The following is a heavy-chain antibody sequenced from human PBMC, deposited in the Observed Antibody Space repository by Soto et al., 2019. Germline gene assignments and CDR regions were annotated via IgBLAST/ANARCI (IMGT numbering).Heavy chain of an antibody. J-gene: IGHJ4*02. D-gene: IGHD3-22*01. CDR1: GYTFTGYY. CDR3: AGYDSSGYFPPGYFDY. CDR2: INPIFGTA. Sequence: QVQLVQSGAEVKKPGASVKVSCKASGYTFTGYYMHWVRQAPGQGLEWMGWINPIFGTANYAQKCQGRVTITADKSTITAYMVLSSLRSEDMAVYYCAGYDSSGYFPPGYFDYWGQGTLVTVSS. V-gene: IGHV1-69*06.